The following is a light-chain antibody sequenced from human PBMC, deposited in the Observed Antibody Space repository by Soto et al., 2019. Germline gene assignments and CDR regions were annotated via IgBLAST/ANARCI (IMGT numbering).Light chain of an antibody. J-gene: IGLJ3*02. CDR3: CSYAGSISWV. CDR1: KSDVGGYNL. Sequence: HSLLTQPASVSGSPGQSITIPCTARKSDVGGYNLVSWYQQHPGTAPPLMIYDDIKRPSGVSPRFSGCKSGNTASLTISGLQDEDEADYFCCSYAGSISWVFGGGTQLTVL. V-gene: IGLV2-23*01. CDR2: DDI.